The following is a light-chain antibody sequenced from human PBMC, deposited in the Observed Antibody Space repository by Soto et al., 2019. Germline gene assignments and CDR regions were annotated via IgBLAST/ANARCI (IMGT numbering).Light chain of an antibody. Sequence: EIVLTQSPGTLSLSPGERATLSCRASQIVTSGYLAWYQQKPGQAPMLLIYGASSRATGIPDRFSGSGSGTDFTLTISRLGPEDVAVYYWHQYGRRPAFGGGTKVEIK. CDR2: GAS. CDR3: HQYGRRPA. J-gene: IGKJ4*02. V-gene: IGKV3-20*01. CDR1: QIVTSGY.